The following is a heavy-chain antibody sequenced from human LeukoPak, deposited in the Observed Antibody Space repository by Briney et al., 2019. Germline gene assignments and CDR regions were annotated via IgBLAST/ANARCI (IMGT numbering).Heavy chain of an antibody. J-gene: IGHJ3*02. D-gene: IGHD3-3*01. CDR1: GGSISSFY. CDR2: IYYSGST. Sequence: SETLSLTCTVSGGSISSFYWNWIRQPPGKGLEWIGYIYYSGSTNYNPSLKSRVTISVDTSKNQFSLKLSSVTAADTAVYYCARLDGLRSYAFDIWGQGTMVTVSS. CDR3: ARLDGLRSYAFDI. V-gene: IGHV4-59*01.